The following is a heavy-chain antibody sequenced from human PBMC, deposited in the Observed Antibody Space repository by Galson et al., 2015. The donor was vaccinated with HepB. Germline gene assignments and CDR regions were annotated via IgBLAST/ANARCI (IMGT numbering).Heavy chain of an antibody. CDR1: GFTFSSYG. CDR2: ISYDGSNK. CDR3: AKYVEYSSGWYYFDY. Sequence: SLRLSCAASGFTFSSYGMHWVRQAPGKGLEWVAVISYDGSNKYYADSVKGRFTISRDNSKNTLYLQMNSLRAEDTAVYYCAKYVEYSSGWYYFDYWGQGTLVTVSS. V-gene: IGHV3-30*18. J-gene: IGHJ4*02. D-gene: IGHD6-19*01.